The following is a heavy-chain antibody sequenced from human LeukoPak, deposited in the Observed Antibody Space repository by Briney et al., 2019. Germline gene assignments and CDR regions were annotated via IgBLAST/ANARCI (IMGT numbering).Heavy chain of an antibody. J-gene: IGHJ4*02. D-gene: IGHD3-9*01. V-gene: IGHV1-2*02. CDR3: ARKGGAVLTGYHY. CDR2: INPHSGGT. Sequence: ASVKVSCKASGYTFTGYYMHWVRQAPGQGLEWMGWINPHSGGTNYAQKFQGRVTMTRDTSISTAYLELSSLRSDDTAVFYCARKGGAVLTGYHYWGQGTLVTVSS. CDR1: GYTFTGYY.